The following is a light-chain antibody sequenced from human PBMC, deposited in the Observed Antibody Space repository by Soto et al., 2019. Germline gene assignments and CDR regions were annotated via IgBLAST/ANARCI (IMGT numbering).Light chain of an antibody. Sequence: EIVLTQSPATLSLSPGEIATLSFSASQRISGYLAWYQQRPGQAPRLLIYDASNRATGIPVRFSGSGSGTDYTLTITNLESEDFAVYYCQQRSNWPWTFGQGTKVDIK. J-gene: IGKJ1*01. CDR1: QRISGY. V-gene: IGKV3-11*01. CDR3: QQRSNWPWT. CDR2: DAS.